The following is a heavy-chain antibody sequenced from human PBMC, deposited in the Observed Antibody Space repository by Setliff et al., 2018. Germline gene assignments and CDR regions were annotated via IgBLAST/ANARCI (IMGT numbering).Heavy chain of an antibody. CDR1: GFTFSNHG. CDR2: IWYDGNNK. Sequence: GGSLRLSCVASGFTFSNHGMLWVRQAPGKGLEWVALIWYDGNNKKYADSVRGRFAVSRDNSRNTLYLEMNSLRPEDTAMYYCAKGGPYYCYYMDVWGKGTMVTVSS. CDR3: AKGGPYYCYYMDV. V-gene: IGHV3-30*02. J-gene: IGHJ6*03.